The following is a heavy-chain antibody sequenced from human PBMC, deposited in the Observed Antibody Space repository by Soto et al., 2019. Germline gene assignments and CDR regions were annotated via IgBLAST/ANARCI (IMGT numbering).Heavy chain of an antibody. D-gene: IGHD3-3*01. J-gene: IGHJ6*02. CDR3: AARPYGYYGLDV. Sequence: PSEILSLACTVCGGSISTPGYSLSWIRQPPGKAPEWIVYVYHNGNAYPKPSLKSRVTISLDGDKNQFSLKMTSVTAADTGLYYCAARPYGYYGLDVWGQGTTVTVSS. CDR2: VYHNGNA. CDR1: GGSISTPGYS. V-gene: IGHV4-30-2*01.